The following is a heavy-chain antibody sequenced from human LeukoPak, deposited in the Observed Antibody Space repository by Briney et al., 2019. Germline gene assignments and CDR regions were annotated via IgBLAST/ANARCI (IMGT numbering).Heavy chain of an antibody. CDR1: GYSFTSYW. D-gene: IGHD3-22*01. CDR3: AIQAYYHSTAYGN. V-gene: IGHV5-51*01. CDR2: IYPANSAT. Sequence: GESLKISCQGSGYSFTSYWIDWMRQMPGQGLELMAIIYPANSATRYSPSVQGRVTISADNSINTAYLQWSSLRASDTAMYYCAIQAYYHSTAYGNWGQGTLVTVSS. J-gene: IGHJ4*02.